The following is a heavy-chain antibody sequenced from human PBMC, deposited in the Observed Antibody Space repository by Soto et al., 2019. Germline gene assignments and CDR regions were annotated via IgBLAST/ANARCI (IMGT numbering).Heavy chain of an antibody. D-gene: IGHD6-6*01. CDR1: GGSISSNNYY. CDR3: AREEKLGGYFDY. Sequence: QVQLQESGPGLVKPSQTLSLTCTVSGGSISSNNYYWSWIRQPPGKGLEWIGNIYYSGSTYYSPSLKSRLTRSVDTSRNQFSLNLSSVTAADTAVYYCAREEKLGGYFDYWGQGTLVTVSS. CDR2: IYYSGST. J-gene: IGHJ4*02. V-gene: IGHV4-30-4*01.